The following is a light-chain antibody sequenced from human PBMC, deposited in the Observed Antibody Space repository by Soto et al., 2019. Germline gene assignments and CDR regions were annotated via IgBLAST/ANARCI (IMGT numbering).Light chain of an antibody. CDR2: EVS. CDR3: SSYTSSSTPHV. V-gene: IGLV2-14*01. J-gene: IGLJ1*01. Sequence: QSALTQPASMSGSPGQSITISCTGTSSDVGGYNYVSWYQQRPGKAPKLMIYEVSNRPSGVSNRFSGSKSGNTASLTISGLQAEDEADYYCSSYTSSSTPHVFGTGTKVTVL. CDR1: SSDVGGYNY.